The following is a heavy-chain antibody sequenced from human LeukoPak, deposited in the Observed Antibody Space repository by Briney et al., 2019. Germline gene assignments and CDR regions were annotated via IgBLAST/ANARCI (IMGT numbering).Heavy chain of an antibody. V-gene: IGHV4-59*01. CDR3: ARRGGSGWYFDY. Sequence: SETPSLTCTVSGGSISSYYWSWIRQPPGKGLEWIGYIYYSGSTNYNPSLKSRVTISVDTSKNQFSLKLSSVTAADTAVYYCARRGGSGWYFDYWGQGTLVTVSS. J-gene: IGHJ4*02. CDR1: GGSISSYY. D-gene: IGHD6-19*01. CDR2: IYYSGST.